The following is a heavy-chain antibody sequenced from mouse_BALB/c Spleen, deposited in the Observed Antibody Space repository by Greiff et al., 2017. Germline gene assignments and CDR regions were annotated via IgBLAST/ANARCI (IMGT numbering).Heavy chain of an antibody. CDR2: SRNKANDYTT. D-gene: IGHD2-14*01. V-gene: IGHV7-1*02. Sequence: EVKLVESGGGLVQPGGSLRLSCATSGFTFSDFYMEWVRQPPGKRLEWIAASRNKANDYTTEYSASVKGRFIVSRDTSQSILYLQMNALRAEDTAIYYCARGRGVYYGYDGGFAYWGQGTLVTVSA. J-gene: IGHJ3*01. CDR1: GFTFSDFY. CDR3: ARGRGVYYGYDGGFAY.